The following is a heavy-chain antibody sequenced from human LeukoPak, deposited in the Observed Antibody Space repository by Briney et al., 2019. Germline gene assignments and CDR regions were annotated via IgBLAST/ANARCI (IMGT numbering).Heavy chain of an antibody. Sequence: ASVKVSCKASGYTFTSYAMHWVRQAPGQRLEWMGWINAGNGNTKYSQKFQGRVTITRDTSASTAYMELSSLRSEDTAVYYCARMEAARPGNFGYWGQGTLVTVSS. CDR1: GYTFTSYA. J-gene: IGHJ4*02. D-gene: IGHD6-6*01. CDR3: ARMEAARPGNFGY. V-gene: IGHV1-3*01. CDR2: INAGNGNT.